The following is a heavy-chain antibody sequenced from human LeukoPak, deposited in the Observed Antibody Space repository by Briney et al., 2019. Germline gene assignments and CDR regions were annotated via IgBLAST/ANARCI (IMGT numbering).Heavy chain of an antibody. CDR3: ATLTPDWYFDL. CDR1: GGSISSGGYY. Sequence: PSETLSLTCTVSGGSISSGGYYWSWIRQPPGKGLEWIGYIYHSGSTYYNPSLKSRVTISVDRSKNQFSLKLSSVTAADTAVYYCATLTPDWYFDLWGRGTLVTVSS. V-gene: IGHV4-30-2*01. J-gene: IGHJ2*01. CDR2: IYHSGST.